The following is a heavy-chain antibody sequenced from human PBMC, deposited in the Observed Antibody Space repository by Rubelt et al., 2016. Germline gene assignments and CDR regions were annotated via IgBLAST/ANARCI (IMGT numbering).Heavy chain of an antibody. J-gene: IGHJ4*02. CDR3: AKDRGYCSGGSCYRYHDK. V-gene: IGHV3-7*01. CDR2: IKQDGSEK. CDR1: GFTFSSYW. Sequence: EVQLVESGGGLVQPGGSLRLSCAASGFTFSSYWMSWVRQAPGKGLEWVANIKQDGSEKYYVDSVKGRFTISRDNAKESLYLHMNTLRDEDTALYYCAKDRGYCSGGSCYRYHDKWGQGTLVTVSS. D-gene: IGHD2-15*01.